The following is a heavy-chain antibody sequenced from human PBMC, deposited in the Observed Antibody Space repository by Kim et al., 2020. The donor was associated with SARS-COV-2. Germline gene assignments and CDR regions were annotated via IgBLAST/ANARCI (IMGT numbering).Heavy chain of an antibody. CDR1: GFSFSSYG. V-gene: IGHV3-30*18. D-gene: IGHD2-15*01. Sequence: GGSLRLSCAASGFSFSSYGIHWVRQAPGKGLEWVAVISDDGRDKYYADSVKGRFTISRDNSENTLFLEMNSLRLEDTAVYYCAKTYYPYCSGGSCYLHGVDVWGQGTAVTVSS. J-gene: IGHJ6*02. CDR2: ISDDGRDK. CDR3: AKTYYPYCSGGSCYLHGVDV.